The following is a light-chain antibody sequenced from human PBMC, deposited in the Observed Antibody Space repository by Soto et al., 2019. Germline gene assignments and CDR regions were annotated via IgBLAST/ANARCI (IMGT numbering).Light chain of an antibody. CDR3: QRYNNWPPWT. J-gene: IGKJ1*01. CDR2: GAS. Sequence: EIRMTQSPASLSVSPGERATLSCRASQSVSSNLAWYQQKPGQAPRLLIYGASTRATGIPARFSGSGSGTELTLTISSLQSEDFAVYYCQRYNNWPPWTFGQGTKVDIK. V-gene: IGKV3-15*01. CDR1: QSVSSN.